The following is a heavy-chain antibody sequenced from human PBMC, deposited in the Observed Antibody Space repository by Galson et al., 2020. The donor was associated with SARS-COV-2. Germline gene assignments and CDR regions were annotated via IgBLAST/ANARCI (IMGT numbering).Heavy chain of an antibody. V-gene: IGHV5-10-1*01. CDR1: GYSFTSYW. CDR3: ARLYNSSGYPDWFDP. J-gene: IGHJ5*02. Sequence: HGESLKISCKGSGYSFTSYWISWVRQMPGKGLEWMGRIDPSDSYTNYSPSFQGHVTISADKSISTAYLQWSSLKASDTAMYYCARLYNSSGYPDWFDPWGQGTLVTVSS. D-gene: IGHD3-22*01. CDR2: IDPSDSYT.